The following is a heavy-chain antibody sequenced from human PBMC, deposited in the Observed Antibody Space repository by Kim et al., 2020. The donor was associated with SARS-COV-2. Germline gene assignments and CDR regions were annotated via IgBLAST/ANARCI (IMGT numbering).Heavy chain of an antibody. CDR2: INHSGST. CDR3: ARHRDGLNPFDC. CDR1: GGSFSGYY. D-gene: IGHD2-21*01. V-gene: IGHV4-34*01. J-gene: IGHJ4*02. Sequence: SETLSLTCAVYGGSFSGYYWSWIRQPPGKGLEWIGEINHSGSTNYNPSLKSRVTISVDTSKNQFSLKLSSVTAADTAMYYCARHRDGLNPFDCWGQGTLVTVSS.